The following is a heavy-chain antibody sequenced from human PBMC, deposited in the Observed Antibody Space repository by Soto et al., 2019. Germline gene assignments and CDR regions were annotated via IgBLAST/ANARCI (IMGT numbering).Heavy chain of an antibody. Sequence: VQLVESGGGLIQPGGSLRLSCAASGFTVSNNHMTWVRQAAGKGLELVSFVHGGGSTSYADSVKGRFTISRDNSKKTLYLHMDSLSAEETAIYYCAGRLTTAASLDYWGRGTLVTVSS. J-gene: IGHJ4*02. D-gene: IGHD3-16*01. CDR3: AGRLTTAASLDY. V-gene: IGHV3-53*01. CDR1: GFTVSNNH. CDR2: VHGGGST.